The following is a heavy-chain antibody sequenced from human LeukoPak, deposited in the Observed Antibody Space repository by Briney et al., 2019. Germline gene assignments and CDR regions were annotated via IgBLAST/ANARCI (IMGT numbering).Heavy chain of an antibody. CDR3: ATGSAAGTEFDY. D-gene: IGHD6-13*01. V-gene: IGHV3-33*01. CDR2: IWYDGSNK. CDR1: GFTFSSDG. J-gene: IGHJ4*02. Sequence: PGGSLRLSCAASGFTFSSDGMHWVRQAPGKGLVWVAVIWYDGSNKYYADSVKGRFTISRDNSKNTLYLQMNSLRAEDTAVYYCATGSAAGTEFDYWGQGTLVTVSS.